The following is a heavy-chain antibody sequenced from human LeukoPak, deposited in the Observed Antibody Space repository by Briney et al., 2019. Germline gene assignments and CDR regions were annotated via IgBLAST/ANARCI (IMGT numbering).Heavy chain of an antibody. V-gene: IGHV3-7*01. CDR1: GFTFSNYW. D-gene: IGHD5-12*01. Sequence: GGSLRLSCAASGFTFSNYWMSWVRQAPGKGLEWVANIKQDGSGKYYVDSVKGRFTISRDNAKNSLYLQTKSLRAEDAAVYYCAREGGYSGYVDYWGQGTLVTVSS. J-gene: IGHJ4*02. CDR3: AREGGYSGYVDY. CDR2: IKQDGSGK.